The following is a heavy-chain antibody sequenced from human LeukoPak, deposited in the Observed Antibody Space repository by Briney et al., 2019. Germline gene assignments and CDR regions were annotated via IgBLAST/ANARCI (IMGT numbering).Heavy chain of an antibody. J-gene: IGHJ4*02. Sequence: PGGSLRLSCAASGFTFSDYYMSWIRQAPGKGLEWVSYISSSGSTIYYADSVKGRFTISRDNSKNTLYLQMNSLRAEDTAVYYCARGRRVYYRYYFDYWGQGTLVTVSS. V-gene: IGHV3-11*01. CDR2: ISSSGSTI. CDR1: GFTFSDYY. D-gene: IGHD3-22*01. CDR3: ARGRRVYYRYYFDY.